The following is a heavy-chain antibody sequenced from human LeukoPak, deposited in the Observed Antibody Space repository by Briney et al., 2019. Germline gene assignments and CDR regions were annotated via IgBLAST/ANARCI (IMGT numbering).Heavy chain of an antibody. V-gene: IGHV1-69*02. J-gene: IGHJ5*02. CDR3: ASEPPYYDSSGPLRP. CDR2: IIPILGIA. Sequence: SVKVSCKASGGTFSSYTISWVRQAPGQGLEWMGRIIPILGIANYAQKFQGRVTITADKSTSTAYMELSSLRSEDTAVYYCASEPPYYDSSGPLRPWGRGTLVTVSS. D-gene: IGHD3-22*01. CDR1: GGTFSSYT.